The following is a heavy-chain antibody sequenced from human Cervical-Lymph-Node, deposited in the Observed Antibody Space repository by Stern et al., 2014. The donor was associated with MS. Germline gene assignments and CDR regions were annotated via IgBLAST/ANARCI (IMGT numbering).Heavy chain of an antibody. CDR2: MYPDNSDT. Sequence: EVQLVESGAEVKKPGESLKISCRTSGYSFTDYWVAWVRLVPGKGLEWVGIMYPDNSDTRYSPSFQGQVTMSADTSTSIAYLQWSSLRASDTAIYYCARQLELRGWFDPWGPGTLVTVSS. V-gene: IGHV5-51*01. CDR3: ARQLELRGWFDP. D-gene: IGHD1-7*01. J-gene: IGHJ5*02. CDR1: GYSFTDYW.